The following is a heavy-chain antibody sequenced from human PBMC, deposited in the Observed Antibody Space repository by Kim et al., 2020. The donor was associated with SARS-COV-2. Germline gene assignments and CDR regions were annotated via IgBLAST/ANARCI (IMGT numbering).Heavy chain of an antibody. D-gene: IGHD2-21*02. CDR3: TTGYFVVVTATDY. CDR2: IKSKTDGGTT. Sequence: GGSLRLSCAASGFTFSNAWMSWVRQAPGKGLEWVGRIKSKTDGGTTDYAAPVKGRFTISRDDSKNTLYLQMNSLKTEDTAVYYCTTGYFVVVTATDYWGQGTLVTVSS. CDR1: GFTFSNAW. J-gene: IGHJ4*02. V-gene: IGHV3-15*01.